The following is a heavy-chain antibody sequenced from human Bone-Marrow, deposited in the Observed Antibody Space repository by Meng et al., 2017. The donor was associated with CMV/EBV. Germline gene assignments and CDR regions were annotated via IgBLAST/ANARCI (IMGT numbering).Heavy chain of an antibody. CDR3: ARGAISQGWID. Sequence: GSLRLSCTVSGYSTSSGYYWGWIRQPPGKGLEWIGSIYHSGSTYYNPSLKSRVTISVDTSKNQFSLKLSSVTAADTAVYYCARGAISQGWIDWGQGTLVTVSS. CDR2: IYHSGST. D-gene: IGHD2-2*03. CDR1: GYSTSSGYY. J-gene: IGHJ4*02. V-gene: IGHV4-38-2*02.